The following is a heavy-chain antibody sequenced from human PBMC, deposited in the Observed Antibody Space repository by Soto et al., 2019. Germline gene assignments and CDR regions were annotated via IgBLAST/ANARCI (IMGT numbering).Heavy chain of an antibody. CDR3: ARRGYSSSWYYYYYYGMDV. Sequence: ASVKVSCKASGYTFPSSDIDWVRQATGQGFEWMGWMNPNSGNTGYAQKFQGRVTMTRNTSISTAYMELSSLRSEDTAVYYCARRGYSSSWYYYYYYGMDVWGQGTTVTVSS. CDR2: MNPNSGNT. V-gene: IGHV1-8*01. D-gene: IGHD6-13*01. CDR1: GYTFPSSD. J-gene: IGHJ6*02.